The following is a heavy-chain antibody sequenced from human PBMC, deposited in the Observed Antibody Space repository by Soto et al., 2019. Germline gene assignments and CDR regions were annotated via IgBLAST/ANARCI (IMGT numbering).Heavy chain of an antibody. J-gene: IGHJ3*02. CDR3: ARFRKMATISGPAFDI. CDR2: IIPIFGTA. D-gene: IGHD5-12*01. CDR1: GGTFSSYA. Sequence: SVKVSCKASGGTFSSYAISWVRQAPGQGLEWMGGIIPIFGTANYAQKFQGRVTITADESTSTAYMELSSLRSEDTAVYYCARFRKMATISGPAFDIWGQGTMVTVSS. V-gene: IGHV1-69*13.